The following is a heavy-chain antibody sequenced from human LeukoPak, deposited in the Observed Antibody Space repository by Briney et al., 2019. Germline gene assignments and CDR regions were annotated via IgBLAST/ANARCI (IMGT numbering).Heavy chain of an antibody. J-gene: IGHJ6*02. CDR1: GYSFTSYW. V-gene: IGHV5-51*01. CDR2: IYPGDSDT. CDR3: ARVIGHSSYGMDV. D-gene: IGHD3-16*02. Sequence: GESLKISCKGSGYSFTSYWIGWVRQLPGKGLGWMGIIYPGDSDTRYSPSFQGQVTISADKSISTAYLQWSSLKASDTAMYYCARVIGHSSYGMDVWGQGTTVTVSS.